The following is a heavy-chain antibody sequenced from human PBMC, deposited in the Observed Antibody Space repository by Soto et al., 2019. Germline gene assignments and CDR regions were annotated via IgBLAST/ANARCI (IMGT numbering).Heavy chain of an antibody. Sequence: ASVKVSCKTSGYTFTYYALHWVRQAPGQGLEWVGWINTGNGKTKYSQNFQGRLTITRDTSATTLYMELSSLRSEDTTVYYCVRFSGIPVWGQGTLVTVSS. V-gene: IGHV1-3*04. CDR3: VRFSGIPV. CDR1: GYTFTYYA. CDR2: INTGNGKT. J-gene: IGHJ4*02. D-gene: IGHD1-1*01.